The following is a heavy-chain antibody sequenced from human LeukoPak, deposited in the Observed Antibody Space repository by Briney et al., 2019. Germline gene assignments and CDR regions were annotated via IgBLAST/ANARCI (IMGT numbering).Heavy chain of an antibody. Sequence: ASVKVSCKASGYTFTGYYMHWVRQAPGQGLEWMGWINPNSGGTNYAQKFQGWVTMTRDTSTSTAYMELSRLRSDDTAVYYCARGECSSTSCPLDYWGQGTLVTVSS. D-gene: IGHD2-2*01. CDR3: ARGECSSTSCPLDY. CDR1: GYTFTGYY. V-gene: IGHV1-2*04. J-gene: IGHJ4*02. CDR2: INPNSGGT.